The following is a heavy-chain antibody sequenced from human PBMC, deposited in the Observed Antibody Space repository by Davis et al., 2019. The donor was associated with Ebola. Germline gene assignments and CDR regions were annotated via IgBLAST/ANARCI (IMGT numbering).Heavy chain of an antibody. Sequence: GESLKISCAASGFTFSGSAIHWVRQASGKGLEWVGRIRSKANSYATAYAASVKGRFTISRDDSKNTAYLQMNSLKTEDTAVYYCTITVYYFDYWGQGTLVTVSS. J-gene: IGHJ4*02. V-gene: IGHV3-73*01. CDR3: TITVYYFDY. CDR2: IRSKANSYAT. CDR1: GFTFSGSA.